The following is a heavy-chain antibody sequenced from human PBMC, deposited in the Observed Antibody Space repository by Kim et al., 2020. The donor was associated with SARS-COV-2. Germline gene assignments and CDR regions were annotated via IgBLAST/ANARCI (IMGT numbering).Heavy chain of an antibody. D-gene: IGHD3-16*02. CDR3: ARVIRPGWDFDL. CDR2: FYYRGST. V-gene: IGHV4-39*01. Sequence: SETLSLTCTVSGGSISDDNYYWGCIRQPPGKGLEWIGNFYYRGSTHYNPSLKSRVTISVDTSKNQLSLNLSSVTAADTAVYYCARVIRPGWDFDLWVRGT. CDR1: GGSISDDNYY. J-gene: IGHJ2*01.